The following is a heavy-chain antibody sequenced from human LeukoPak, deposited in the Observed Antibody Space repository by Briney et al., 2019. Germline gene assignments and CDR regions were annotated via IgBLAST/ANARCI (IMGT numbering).Heavy chain of an antibody. V-gene: IGHV3-7*01. D-gene: IGHD6-13*01. CDR1: GFTFSDHY. Sequence: GGSLRLSCAGSGFTFSDHYIDWVRQAPGKGLEWVADIKQDGSEKYYVDSVKGRFTISRDNAKNSLYLQMNSLRAEDTAVYYCASSYSSSWFYYYYGMDVWGQGTTVTVSS. CDR3: ASSYSSSWFYYYYGMDV. J-gene: IGHJ6*02. CDR2: IKQDGSEK.